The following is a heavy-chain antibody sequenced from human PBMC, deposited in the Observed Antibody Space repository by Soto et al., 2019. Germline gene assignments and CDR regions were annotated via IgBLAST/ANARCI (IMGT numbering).Heavy chain of an antibody. Sequence: QVQLVQSGAEVKKPGASVKVSCKASGYTFTSYGISWVRQAPGQGLEWKGWISAYNGNTNYAQKLQGRVTMTTDTSTSTAYMEMKSLRSDDTTVYYCARRLGDYNIYYYEGMDVWGKGTTVTVSS. CDR3: ARRLGDYNIYYYEGMDV. J-gene: IGHJ6*04. CDR2: ISAYNGNT. V-gene: IGHV1-18*01. D-gene: IGHD4-17*01. CDR1: GYTFTSYG.